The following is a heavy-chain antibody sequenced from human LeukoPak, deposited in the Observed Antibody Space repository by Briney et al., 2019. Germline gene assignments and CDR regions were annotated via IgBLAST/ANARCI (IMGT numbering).Heavy chain of an antibody. D-gene: IGHD2-15*01. J-gene: IGHJ3*02. CDR1: GYTFTGYY. CDR3: ARERGYCSGGSCPGAFDI. V-gene: IGHV1-2*06. Sequence: ASVKVSCKASGYTFTGYYVHWVLQAPGQGLEWMGRINPNSGGTNYAQKFQGRFTMTRDTSISTAYMELSRLRSDDTAVYYCARERGYCSGGSCPGAFDIWGQGTMVTVSS. CDR2: INPNSGGT.